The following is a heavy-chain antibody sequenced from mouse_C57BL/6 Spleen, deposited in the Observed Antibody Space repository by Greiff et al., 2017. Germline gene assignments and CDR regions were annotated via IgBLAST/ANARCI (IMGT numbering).Heavy chain of an antibody. Sequence: QVQLQQPGAELVKPGASVKMSCKASGYTFTSYWITWVKQRPGQGLEWIGDIYPGSGSTNYNEKFKSKATMTVDTSSITAYMQLSSLTSEDSAVYYCARYYSSRKDYAMDYWGQGTSVTVSS. CDR2: IYPGSGST. J-gene: IGHJ4*01. V-gene: IGHV1-55*01. D-gene: IGHD1-1*01. CDR3: ARYYSSRKDYAMDY. CDR1: GYTFTSYW.